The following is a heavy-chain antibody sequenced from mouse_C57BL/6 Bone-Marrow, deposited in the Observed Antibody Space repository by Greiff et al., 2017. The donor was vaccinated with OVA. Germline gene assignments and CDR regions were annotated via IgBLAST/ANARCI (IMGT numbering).Heavy chain of an antibody. CDR3: ARPDYYGSSFWAMDY. V-gene: IGHV1-26*01. J-gene: IGHJ4*01. Sequence: EVQLQQSGPELVKPGASVKISCKASGYTFTDYYMNWVKQSHGKSLEWIGDINPNNGGTSYNQKFKGKATLTVDKSSSTAYMELRSLTSEDSAVYYCARPDYYGSSFWAMDYWGQGTSVTVSS. CDR2: INPNNGGT. CDR1: GYTFTDYY. D-gene: IGHD1-1*01.